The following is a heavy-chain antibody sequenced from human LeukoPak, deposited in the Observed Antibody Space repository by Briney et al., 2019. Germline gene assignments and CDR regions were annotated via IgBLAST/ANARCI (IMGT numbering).Heavy chain of an antibody. CDR2: ISHSGTT. J-gene: IGHJ4*02. V-gene: IGHV4-59*08. CDR1: GGSISSYS. D-gene: IGHD2-21*02. CDR3: ARWTSCGGDCHILDY. Sequence: PSETLSLACIVSGGSISSYSWNWIRQSPGKGLEWVGYISHSGTTSYNSSLKSRVTISVDTSKNQLSLKLTSVTAADTAVYYCARWTSCGGDCHILDYWGQGILVTVSS.